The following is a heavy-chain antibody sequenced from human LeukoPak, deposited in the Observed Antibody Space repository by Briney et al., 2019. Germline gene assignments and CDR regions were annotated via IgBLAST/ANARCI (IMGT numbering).Heavy chain of an antibody. V-gene: IGHV4-59*01. J-gene: IGHJ6*03. CDR1: GDSISNYY. CDR3: ARIGSGWLNYYYYMDV. Sequence: SETLSLTCTVSGDSISNYYWSWIRQPPGKGLEWIGYIYYSGSTNYNPSLKSRVTISVDTSKNQFSLKLSSVTAADTAVYYCARIGSGWLNYYYYMDVWGKGTTVTVSS. CDR2: IYYSGST. D-gene: IGHD6-19*01.